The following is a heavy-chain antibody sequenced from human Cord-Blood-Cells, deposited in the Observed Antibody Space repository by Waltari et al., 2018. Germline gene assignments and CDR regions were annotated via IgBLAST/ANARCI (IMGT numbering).Heavy chain of an antibody. CDR2: IWYDGSNK. J-gene: IGHJ4*02. CDR1: GFTFSSYG. V-gene: IGHV3-33*01. D-gene: IGHD3-22*01. CDR3: ARDGRSGYDY. Sequence: QVQLVESGGGVVQPGRSLRLSCAASGFTFSSYGMHWVRQAPGKGLEGVAVIWYDGSNKYYADSVKGRFTISRDNSKNTLYLQMNSLRAEDTAVYYCARDGRSGYDYWGQGTLVTVSS.